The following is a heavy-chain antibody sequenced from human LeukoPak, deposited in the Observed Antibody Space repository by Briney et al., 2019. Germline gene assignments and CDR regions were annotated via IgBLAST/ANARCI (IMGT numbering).Heavy chain of an antibody. V-gene: IGHV3-23*01. CDR1: GFTFSTYG. J-gene: IGHJ5*02. CDR3: AKGKASAPNWFDP. Sequence: GGSLRLSCVASGFTFSTYGMSWVRQAPGKGLEWVSAISGSGGSTYYADSVKGRFTISRDNSKNTLYLQMNSLRAEDTAVYYCAKGKASAPNWFDPWGQGTLVTVSS. CDR2: ISGSGGST.